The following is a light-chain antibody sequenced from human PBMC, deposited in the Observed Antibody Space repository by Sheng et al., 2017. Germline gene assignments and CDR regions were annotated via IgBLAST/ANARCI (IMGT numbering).Light chain of an antibody. CDR3: HQRRDWPWA. Sequence: EIVLTQSPATLYLSRGERATLSCRASQSVSNYLTWYQHKPGQAPRLLIYDASNRATGIPAKFSGSGSGQTSLSPSAASSLKILQFYYCHQRRDWPWAFGQGTKVEIK. CDR2: DAS. CDR1: QSVSNY. V-gene: IGKV3-11*01. J-gene: IGKJ1*01.